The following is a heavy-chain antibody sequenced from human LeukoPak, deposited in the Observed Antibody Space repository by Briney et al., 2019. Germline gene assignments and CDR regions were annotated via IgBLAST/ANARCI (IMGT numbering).Heavy chain of an antibody. CDR1: GGSFSGYY. D-gene: IGHD3-22*01. V-gene: IGHV4-34*01. CDR2: INHSGST. CDR3: ARGGYYSAAYYMDV. J-gene: IGHJ6*03. Sequence: PSETLSLTCAVYGGSFSGYYWSWIRQPPGKGMEWIGEINHSGSTNYNPSLKSRVTISVDTSKNQFSLKLSSVTAADTAVYYCARGGYYSAAYYMDVWGKGTTVTVSS.